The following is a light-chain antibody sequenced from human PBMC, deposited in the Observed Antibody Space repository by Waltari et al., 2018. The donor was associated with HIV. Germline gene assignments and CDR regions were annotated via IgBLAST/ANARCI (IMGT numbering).Light chain of an antibody. CDR2: GAS. J-gene: IGKJ1*01. CDR1: QSISTY. V-gene: IGKV1-39*01. CDR3: QQSYYFPRT. Sequence: DIQLTQSPSPLPASVGDRITITCRASQSISTYLNWYQQRPGEAPTLVIFGASELQSWVPSRFSGSGSGTDFTLTITNLQSEDFATYYCQQSYYFPRTFGQGTRV.